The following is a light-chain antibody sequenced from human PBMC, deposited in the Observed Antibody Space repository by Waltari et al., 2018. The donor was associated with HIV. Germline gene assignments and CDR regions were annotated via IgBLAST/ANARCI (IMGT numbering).Light chain of an antibody. CDR1: QSVGSY. V-gene: IGKV3-11*01. J-gene: IGKJ5*01. Sequence: EIVLTQSPATLSLSPGERATLSCRASQSVGSYLAWYQQKTGQSPRLLIYDASNRATGIPARFSGSGSGTDFTLTISSLEPEDFAVYYCQQRSHWPRPITFGQGTRLEIK. CDR2: DAS. CDR3: QQRSHWPRPIT.